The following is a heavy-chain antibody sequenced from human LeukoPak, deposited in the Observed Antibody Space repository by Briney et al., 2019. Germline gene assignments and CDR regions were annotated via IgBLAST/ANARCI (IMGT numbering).Heavy chain of an antibody. D-gene: IGHD5-24*01. CDR2: INHSGST. V-gene: IGHV4-34*01. Sequence: SETLSLTCAVYGGSFSGYYWSWIRQPPGKGLEWIGEINHSGSTNYNPSHKSRVTISVDTSKNQFSLKLSSVTAADTAVYYCARAGVEMATIGQYYFDYWGQGTLVTVSS. CDR1: GGSFSGYY. CDR3: ARAGVEMATIGQYYFDY. J-gene: IGHJ4*02.